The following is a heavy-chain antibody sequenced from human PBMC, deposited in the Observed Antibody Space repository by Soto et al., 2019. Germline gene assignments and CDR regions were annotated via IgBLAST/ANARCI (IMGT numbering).Heavy chain of an antibody. V-gene: IGHV3-48*02. Sequence: EVQLVESGGGLVQPGGSLRLSCTASGFTFSTYSMNWVRQAPGKGLEWVSYISTSDNPIYYADSLKGRFTMSRDNAKNSLYLQMNSLRDEDTAVYYCARDLRRATSYGMDVWGQGNTVTVSS. J-gene: IGHJ6*02. CDR1: GFTFSTYS. CDR3: ARDLRRATSYGMDV. CDR2: ISTSDNPI.